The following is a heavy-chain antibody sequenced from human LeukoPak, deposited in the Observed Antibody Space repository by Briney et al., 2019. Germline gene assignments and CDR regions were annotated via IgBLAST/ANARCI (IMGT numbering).Heavy chain of an antibody. CDR3: ARGPLPDY. CDR2: INHSGST. CDR1: GFTFSSYS. Sequence: AGGSLRLSCAASGFTFSSYSMNWIRQPPGKGLEWIGEINHSGSTNYNPSLKSRVTISVDTSKNQFSLKLSSVTAADTAVYYCARGPLPDYWGQGTLVTVSS. V-gene: IGHV4-34*01. J-gene: IGHJ4*02.